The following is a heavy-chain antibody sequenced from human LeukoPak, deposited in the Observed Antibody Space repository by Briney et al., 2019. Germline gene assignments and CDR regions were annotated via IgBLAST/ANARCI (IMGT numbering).Heavy chain of an antibody. J-gene: IGHJ4*02. CDR1: GGSISSGSYY. V-gene: IGHV4-61*02. CDR3: AREGLKTGTINY. Sequence: PSETLSLTCTVSGGSISSGSYYWSWIRQPAGKGLEWIGRIYTSGSTNYNPSLKSRATISVDTSKNQFSLKLSSVTAADTAVYYCAREGLKTGTINYWGQGTLVTVSS. D-gene: IGHD1-7*01. CDR2: IYTSGST.